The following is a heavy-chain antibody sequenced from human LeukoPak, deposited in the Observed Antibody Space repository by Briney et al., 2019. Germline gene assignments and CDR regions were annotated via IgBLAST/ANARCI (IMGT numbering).Heavy chain of an antibody. CDR3: ARDPMYYYDSSGYYKTTDY. D-gene: IGHD3-22*01. Sequence: GASVKVSCKASGYTFTGYYMHWVRQAPGQGLEWMGWISAYNGNTNYAQKLQGRVTMTTDTSTSTAYMELRSLRSDDTAVYYCARDPMYYYDSSGYYKTTDYWGQGTLVTVSS. V-gene: IGHV1-18*04. CDR2: ISAYNGNT. CDR1: GYTFTGYY. J-gene: IGHJ4*02.